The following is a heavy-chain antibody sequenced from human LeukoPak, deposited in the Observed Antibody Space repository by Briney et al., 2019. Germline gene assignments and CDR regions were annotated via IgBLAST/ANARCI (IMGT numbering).Heavy chain of an antibody. Sequence: GGSLRLSCAASGFTFSTYGMSWVRQAPGKGLDWVSAISGSGGRTSYADSVAGRFTVSRDNSRNTLYLQMNNLRAEDTALYYCAKLGGAAAGTEYDAFDIWGQGTMVTVSS. V-gene: IGHV3-23*01. CDR1: GFTFSTYG. CDR2: ISGSGGRT. D-gene: IGHD6-13*01. CDR3: AKLGGAAAGTEYDAFDI. J-gene: IGHJ3*02.